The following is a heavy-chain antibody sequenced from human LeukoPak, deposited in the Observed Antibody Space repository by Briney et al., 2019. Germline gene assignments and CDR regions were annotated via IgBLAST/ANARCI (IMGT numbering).Heavy chain of an antibody. CDR1: GGTFSSYA. CDR2: IIPIFGTA. V-gene: IGHV1-69*13. Sequence: SVKVSCKASGGTFSSYAISWVRQAPGQGLEWMGGIIPIFGTANYAQKFQRRVTITADESTGTAYMELSSLRSEDTAVYYCATHYDFWQPFQGGFDYWGQGTLVTVSS. J-gene: IGHJ4*02. D-gene: IGHD3-3*01. CDR3: ATHYDFWQPFQGGFDY.